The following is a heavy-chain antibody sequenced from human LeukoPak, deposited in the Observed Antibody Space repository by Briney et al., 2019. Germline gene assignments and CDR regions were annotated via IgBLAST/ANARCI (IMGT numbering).Heavy chain of an antibody. Sequence: SETLSLTCAVYGGSFSGYYWSWIRQPPGKGLEWIGEINHSGSTNYNPSLKSRVTISVDTSKNQFSLKLSSVTAADTAVYYCARGAPQMATELYYFDHWGQGTLVTVSS. CDR1: GGSFSGYY. V-gene: IGHV4-34*01. CDR3: ARGAPQMATELYYFDH. D-gene: IGHD5-24*01. CDR2: INHSGST. J-gene: IGHJ4*02.